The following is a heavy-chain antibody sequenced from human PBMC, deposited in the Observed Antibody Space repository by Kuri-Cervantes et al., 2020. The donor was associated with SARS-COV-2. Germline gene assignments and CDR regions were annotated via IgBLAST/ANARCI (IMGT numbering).Heavy chain of an antibody. CDR2: ISSSSSYI. J-gene: IGHJ4*02. V-gene: IGHV3-21*01. D-gene: IGHD6-19*01. CDR3: YAIEVDGTVDY. CDR1: GFTFSSYS. Sequence: GESLKISCAASGFTFSSYSMNWVRQAPGKGLEWVSSISSSSSYIYYADSVKGGFTISRDNAKISLYQQMNSLRAEATAVYYCYAIEVDGTVDYWGQGTLVTVSS.